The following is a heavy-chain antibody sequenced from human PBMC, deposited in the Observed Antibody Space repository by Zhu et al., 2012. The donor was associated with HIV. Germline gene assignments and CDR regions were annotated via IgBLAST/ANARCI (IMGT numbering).Heavy chain of an antibody. V-gene: IGHV4-39*01. CDR3: ANTRTSGWYSYAFHV. Sequence: QVQLQESGPGLVKPSETLSLTCTVSGATISRSSYYWGWIRQTPGKRLEWIGSIYYSGGTYYNPSLKSRLTISVDTSKNQFSLKLSSVTAADTAFYYCANTRTSGWYSYAFHVWGQGTLVTVSS. J-gene: IGHJ3*01. CDR2: IYYSGGT. D-gene: IGHD6-19*01. CDR1: GATISRSSYY.